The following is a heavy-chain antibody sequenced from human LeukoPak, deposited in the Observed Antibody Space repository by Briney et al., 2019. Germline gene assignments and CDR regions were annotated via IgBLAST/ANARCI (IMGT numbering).Heavy chain of an antibody. J-gene: IGHJ4*02. CDR2: ISGSGGST. CDR3: AKEGDSSGYYYYFDY. V-gene: IGHV3-23*01. CDR1: GFVFSTYA. D-gene: IGHD3-22*01. Sequence: GGSLRLSCAASGFVFSTYAMSWVRQAPGKGLEWVSAISGSGGSTYYADSVKGRFTISRDNSKNTLYLQMNSLRAEDTAVYYCAKEGDSSGYYYYFDYWGQGTLVTVSS.